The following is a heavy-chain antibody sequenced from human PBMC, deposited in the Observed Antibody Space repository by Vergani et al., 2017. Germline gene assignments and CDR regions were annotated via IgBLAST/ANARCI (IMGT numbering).Heavy chain of an antibody. CDR3: AADSGMATITGWYFDL. V-gene: IGHV1-58*02. Sequence: QMQLVQSGPEVKKPGTSVKVSCKASGFTFTSSAMQWVRQARGQRLEWIGWIVVGSGNTNYAQTFQERVTITRDMSTSTAYMELSSLRSEDTAVYYCAADSGMATITGWYFDLWGRGTLVTVSS. CDR2: IVVGSGNT. J-gene: IGHJ2*01. D-gene: IGHD5-24*01. CDR1: GFTFTSSA.